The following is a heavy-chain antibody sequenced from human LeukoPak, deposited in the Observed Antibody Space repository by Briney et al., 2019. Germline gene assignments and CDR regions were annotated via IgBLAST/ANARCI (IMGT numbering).Heavy chain of an antibody. D-gene: IGHD6-13*01. J-gene: IGHJ4*02. CDR1: GFTFSSYG. Sequence: PGGSLRLSCAASGFTFSSYGMHWVRQAPGKGLEGVAVISYDGSNKYYADSVKGRFTISRDNSKNTLYLQMNSLRAEDTAVYYCAKDSTYSSSWFPLDYWGQGTLVTVSS. CDR2: ISYDGSNK. CDR3: AKDSTYSSSWFPLDY. V-gene: IGHV3-30*18.